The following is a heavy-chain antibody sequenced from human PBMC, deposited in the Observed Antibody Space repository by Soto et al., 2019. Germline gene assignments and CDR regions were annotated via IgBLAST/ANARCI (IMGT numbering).Heavy chain of an antibody. CDR1: GYAFTTYG. D-gene: IGHD1-1*01. Sequence: QVHLVQSGAEVKKPGASVKVSCKGSGYAFTTYGITWVRQAPGQGLEWMGWSSAHNGNTNYALKLQGRVTVTRDTSTSTAYMELRSLRSDDTAVYYCARGRYGDYWGQGALVTVSS. V-gene: IGHV1-18*01. CDR3: ARGRYGDY. CDR2: SSAHNGNT. J-gene: IGHJ4*02.